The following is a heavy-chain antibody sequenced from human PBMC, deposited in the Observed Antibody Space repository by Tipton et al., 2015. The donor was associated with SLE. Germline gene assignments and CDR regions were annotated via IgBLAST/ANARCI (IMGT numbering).Heavy chain of an antibody. V-gene: IGHV4-39*07. CDR3: ARAEGYYDSSGSFQMWFDP. CDR1: GDSISSTAYY. Sequence: TLSLTCSVSGDSISSTAYYWGWIRQPPGKGLEWIGSIFMNGNTKYNPSLKSRVTMSIDTSRNQFSLKLTSVTAADTAVYYCARAEGYYDSSGSFQMWFDPWGQGTLVTVSS. D-gene: IGHD3-22*01. CDR2: IFMNGNT. J-gene: IGHJ5*02.